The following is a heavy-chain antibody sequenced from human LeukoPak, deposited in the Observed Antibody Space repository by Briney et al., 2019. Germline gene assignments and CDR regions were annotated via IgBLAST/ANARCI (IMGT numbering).Heavy chain of an antibody. J-gene: IGHJ4*02. CDR2: IYYSGSI. CDR3: ARAFSVVRGVHDYFDY. Sequence: PSQTLSLTCTVPGGSVSSGGYYWSWIRQHPGKGLEWIGYIYYSGSIYYNPSLKSRLTISVDTSKNQFSLKLSSVTAADTAVYYCARAFSVVRGVHDYFDYWGQGTLVTVSS. D-gene: IGHD3-10*01. CDR1: GGSVSSGGYY. V-gene: IGHV4-31*03.